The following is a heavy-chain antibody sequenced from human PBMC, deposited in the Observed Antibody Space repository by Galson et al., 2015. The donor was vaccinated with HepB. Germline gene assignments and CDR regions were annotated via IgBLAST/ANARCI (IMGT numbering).Heavy chain of an antibody. CDR3: VRSGDFSGYSSR. CDR2: ITSKATNFAA. D-gene: IGHD6-13*01. Sequence: SLRLSCAASGFTFSGSAIHWVRQASGKGPEWIGHITSKATNFAAFYVPSLKGRFTISRDDSKNLAYLHMRSLKTDDTAVYYCVRSGDFSGYSSRWGQGTLVTVSS. CDR1: GFTFSGSA. V-gene: IGHV3-73*01. J-gene: IGHJ4*02.